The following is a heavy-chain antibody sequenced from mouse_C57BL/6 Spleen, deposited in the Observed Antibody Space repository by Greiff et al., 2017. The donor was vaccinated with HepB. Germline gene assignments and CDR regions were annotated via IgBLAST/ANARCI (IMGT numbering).Heavy chain of an antibody. CDR3: ARGGYYGSISDY. CDR2: IHPNSGST. Sequence: QVQLQQPGAELVKPGASVKLSCKASGYTFTSYWMHWVKQRPGQGLEWIGMIHPNSGSTNYNEKFKSKATLTVDKSSSTAYMQLSSLTSEDSAVYYWARGGYYGSISDYWGQGTTLTVSS. D-gene: IGHD1-1*01. J-gene: IGHJ2*01. CDR1: GYTFTSYW. V-gene: IGHV1-64*01.